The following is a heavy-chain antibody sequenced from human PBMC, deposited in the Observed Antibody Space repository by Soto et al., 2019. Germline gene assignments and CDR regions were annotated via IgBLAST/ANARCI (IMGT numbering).Heavy chain of an antibody. D-gene: IGHD3-3*01. J-gene: IGHJ6*02. CDR2: INHSGST. Sequence: PSETLSLTCAVYGGSFRGYHWSWIRQPPGKGLEWIGEINHSGSTNYNPSLKSRVIISLETSKNQFSLILTSVTAADTAVYYCASYFTIFGVVINGPYYGMDVWGQGTTVTVSS. V-gene: IGHV4-34*01. CDR3: ASYFTIFGVVINGPYYGMDV. CDR1: GGSFRGYH.